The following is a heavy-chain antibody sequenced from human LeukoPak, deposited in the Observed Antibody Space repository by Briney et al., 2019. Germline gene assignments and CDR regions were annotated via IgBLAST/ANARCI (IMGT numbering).Heavy chain of an antibody. V-gene: IGHV4-59*01. Sequence: SETLSLTCTVSGGSISSYYWSWIRQPPGKGLEWIGYIYYSGSTNYNPSLKSRVTISADTSKNQFSLKLSSVTAADTAVYYCARDYAAGTGFDYWGQGTLVTVSS. CDR1: GGSISSYY. D-gene: IGHD6-13*01. CDR3: ARDYAAGTGFDY. J-gene: IGHJ4*02. CDR2: IYYSGST.